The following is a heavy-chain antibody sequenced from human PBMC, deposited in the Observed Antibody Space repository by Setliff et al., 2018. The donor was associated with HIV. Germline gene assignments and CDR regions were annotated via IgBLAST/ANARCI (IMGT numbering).Heavy chain of an antibody. D-gene: IGHD7-27*01. J-gene: IGHJ5*02. CDR3: ARNWGAPNQFDP. CDR1: GYTFTSYW. CDR2: IYPGDSDT. Sequence: PGESLKISCKGSGYTFTSYWIGWVRQMPGKGLEWMGIIYPGDSDTRYSPSLQGQVTISADKSISTAYLQWRSLQASDTAMYYCARNWGAPNQFDPWGQGTLVTAPQ. V-gene: IGHV5-51*01.